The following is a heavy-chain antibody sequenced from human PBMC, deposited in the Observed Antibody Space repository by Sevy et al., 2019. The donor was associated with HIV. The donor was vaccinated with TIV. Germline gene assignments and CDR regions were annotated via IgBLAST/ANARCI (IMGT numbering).Heavy chain of an antibody. V-gene: IGHV3-11*01. CDR2: ISSSGTTL. CDR3: VGRRYSYTYSWSYHFDY. J-gene: IGHJ4*02. CDR1: GLTFSDYY. Sequence: GGSLRLSCAASGLTFSDYYMSWIRQAPGKGLEWLSYISSSGTTLYSADSVKGRFAISRDNAKNSLYLQMNSLRAEDTAVYFCVGRRYSYTYSWSYHFDYWGQGALITVSS. D-gene: IGHD5-18*01.